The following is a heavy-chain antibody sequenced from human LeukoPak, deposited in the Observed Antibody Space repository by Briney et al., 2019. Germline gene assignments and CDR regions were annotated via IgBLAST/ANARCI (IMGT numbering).Heavy chain of an antibody. CDR2: ISAYNGNT. D-gene: IGHD2-2*02. CDR1: GGTFSSYA. J-gene: IGHJ6*02. Sequence: ASVKVSCKASGGTFSSYAISWVRQAPGQGLEWMGWISAYNGNTNYAQKLQGRVTMTTDTSTSTAYMELRSLRSDDTAVYYCARVGYCSSTSCYTGDYYYYGMDVWGQGTTVTVSS. CDR3: ARVGYCSSTSCYTGDYYYYGMDV. V-gene: IGHV1-18*01.